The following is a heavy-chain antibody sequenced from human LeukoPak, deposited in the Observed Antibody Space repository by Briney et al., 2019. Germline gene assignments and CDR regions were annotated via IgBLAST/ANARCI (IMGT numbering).Heavy chain of an antibody. D-gene: IGHD6-13*01. J-gene: IGHJ1*01. CDR2: ISASGSSI. V-gene: IGHV3-48*03. Sequence: PGGSLRLSCAAAGLTFDSYDMYWVRQSPGKGPEWVSYISASGSSIKYADSVKGRFTISRDNAKNLVYLQMDSLRAEDTAVYYCVPPAAGLHRTISTEYFQHWGQGTPVIVSS. CDR1: GLTFDSYD. CDR3: VPPAAGLHRTISTEYFQH.